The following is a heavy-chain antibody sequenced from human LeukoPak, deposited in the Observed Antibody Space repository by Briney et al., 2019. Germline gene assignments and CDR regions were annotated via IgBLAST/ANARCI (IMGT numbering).Heavy chain of an antibody. V-gene: IGHV3-33*01. D-gene: IGHD3-22*01. CDR1: GFTFSSYG. CDR3: AGGYYDSFGGY. CDR2: IWYDGSNK. Sequence: PGGSLRLSCAASGFTFSSYGMHWVRQAPGKGLEWVAVIWYDGSNKYYADSVKGRFTISRDNSKNTLYLQMNSLRAEDTAVHYCAGGYYDSFGGYWGQGTLVTVSS. J-gene: IGHJ4*02.